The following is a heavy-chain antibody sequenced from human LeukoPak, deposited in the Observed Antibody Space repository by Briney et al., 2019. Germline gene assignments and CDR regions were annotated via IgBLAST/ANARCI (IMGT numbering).Heavy chain of an antibody. Sequence: PSETLCCTCSVSGGSVTGGVYYWSWIRQHPGKGLEWIGFASYSGGTYYNPSLMSRITISVDRSQNQFSLRMRDVTAADTAVYFCATAEWEYFYFNCWGQGALVAVSS. CDR3: ATAEWEYFYFNC. CDR1: GGSVTGGVYY. D-gene: IGHD1-26*01. CDR2: ASYSGGT. J-gene: IGHJ4*02. V-gene: IGHV4-31*03.